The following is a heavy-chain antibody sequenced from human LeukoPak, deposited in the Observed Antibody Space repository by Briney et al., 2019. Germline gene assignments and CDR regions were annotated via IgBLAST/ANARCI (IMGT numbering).Heavy chain of an antibody. CDR1: GLIFSGHE. D-gene: IGHD3-3*01. CDR2: ISSSGSTT. CDR3: ARIPVFGVAT. J-gene: IGHJ4*02. V-gene: IGHV3-48*03. Sequence: PGGSLRLSCAASGLIFSGHEMNWVRQVPGKGLEWVSGISSSGSTTYYADSVKGRFTISRDNAKNSLFLEMNSLRAEDTAVYYCARIPVFGVATWGQGTLVTVSS.